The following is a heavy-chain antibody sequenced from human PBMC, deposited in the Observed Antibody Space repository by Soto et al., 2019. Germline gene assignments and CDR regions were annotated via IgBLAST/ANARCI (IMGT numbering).Heavy chain of an antibody. J-gene: IGHJ6*02. D-gene: IGHD6-13*01. V-gene: IGHV3-23*01. Sequence: GGSLRLSCAASGFTFSSYAMSWVRQAPGKGLEWVSAISGSGGSTYYADSVKGRFTISRDNSKNTLYLQMNSLRAEDTAVYYCAKDAEDGSSSWYRNYGMDVWGQGTTVTVSS. CDR1: GFTFSSYA. CDR3: AKDAEDGSSSWYRNYGMDV. CDR2: ISGSGGST.